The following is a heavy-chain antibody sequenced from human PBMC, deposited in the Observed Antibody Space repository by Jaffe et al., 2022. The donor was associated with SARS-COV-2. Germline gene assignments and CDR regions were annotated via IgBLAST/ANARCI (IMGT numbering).Heavy chain of an antibody. CDR3: ARGDPVLWGLPI. CDR2: INRDGSTT. Sequence: EVQLVESGGGLVQPEGSLRLSCAASGFTFSTYWMHWVRQVPGKGLVWVSRINRDGSTTNYADSVKGRFTIARDNAKNTVYLQMNSLRAEDTAIYYCARGDPVLWGLPIWGQGTMVTVSS. J-gene: IGHJ3*02. D-gene: IGHD2-21*01. V-gene: IGHV3-74*01. CDR1: GFTFSTYW.